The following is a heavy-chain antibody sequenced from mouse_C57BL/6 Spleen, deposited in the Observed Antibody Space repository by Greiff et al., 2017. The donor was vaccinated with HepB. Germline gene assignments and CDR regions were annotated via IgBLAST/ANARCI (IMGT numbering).Heavy chain of an antibody. Sequence: QVQLQQSGPELVKPGASVKISCKASGYAFSSSWMNWVKQRPGKGLEWIGRIYPGDGDTNYNGKFKGKATLTADKSSSTAYMQLSSLTSEDSAVYFCARSPIYDGYYRFAYWGQGTLVTVSA. J-gene: IGHJ3*01. V-gene: IGHV1-82*01. CDR1: GYAFSSSW. CDR2: IYPGDGDT. CDR3: ARSPIYDGYYRFAY. D-gene: IGHD2-3*01.